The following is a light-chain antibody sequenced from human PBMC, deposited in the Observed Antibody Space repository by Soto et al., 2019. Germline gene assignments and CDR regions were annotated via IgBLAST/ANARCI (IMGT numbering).Light chain of an antibody. CDR1: QTVRSS. CDR3: QQYGSSRT. V-gene: IGKV3-20*01. J-gene: IGKJ1*01. Sequence: VLTQSPGTLSLSPGGRATLSCRASQTVRSSLAWYQQKPGQAPRLLMFRTSSRATGFPARFSGSGSGTDFTLTISRLEPEDFAVYYCQQYGSSRTFGQGTKVDIK. CDR2: RTS.